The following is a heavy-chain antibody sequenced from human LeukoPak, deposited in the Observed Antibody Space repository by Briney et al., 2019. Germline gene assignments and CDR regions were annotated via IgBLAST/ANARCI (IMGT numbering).Heavy chain of an antibody. CDR1: GFTFSGNY. J-gene: IGHJ4*02. Sequence: GGSLRLSCAASGFTFSGNYMSWIRQAPGKGLEYVSAISGNGGSTYYANSVKGRFTISRDNSKNTLYLQMGSLRAEDMAVYYCARRNSGSSLYFDYWGQGTLVTVSS. D-gene: IGHD1-26*01. V-gene: IGHV3-64*01. CDR2: ISGNGGST. CDR3: ARRNSGSSLYFDY.